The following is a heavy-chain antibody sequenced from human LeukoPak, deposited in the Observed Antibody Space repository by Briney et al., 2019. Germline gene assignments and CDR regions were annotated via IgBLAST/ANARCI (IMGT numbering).Heavy chain of an antibody. Sequence: SETLSLTCAVSGGSISSGAYSWRWIRQPPGKGLEWIGYMYQSGSTYYNPSLKSRVTISVDRSKNQFSLKLSSVTAADTAVYYCARGEPNCSGGSCYSNWFDPWGQGTLVTVSS. CDR3: ARGEPNCSGGSCYSNWFDP. V-gene: IGHV4-30-2*01. CDR2: MYQSGST. J-gene: IGHJ5*02. D-gene: IGHD2-15*01. CDR1: GGSISSGAYS.